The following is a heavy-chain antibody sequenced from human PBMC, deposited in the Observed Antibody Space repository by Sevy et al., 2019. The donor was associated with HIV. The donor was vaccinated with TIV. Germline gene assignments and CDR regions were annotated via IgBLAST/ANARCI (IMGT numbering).Heavy chain of an antibody. CDR1: GFTFCSYN. CDR3: ARDGGYSDYGMDL. CDR2: INSASTVI. V-gene: IGHV3-48*01. Sequence: GGSLRLSCVASGFTFCSYNFNWVRQAPGKGLELISFINSASTVISHADSVKGRFTISRDSAKKSVYLQMNSLRVEDTAVYYCARDGGYSDYGMDLWGQGTTVTVSS. J-gene: IGHJ6*02. D-gene: IGHD2-15*01.